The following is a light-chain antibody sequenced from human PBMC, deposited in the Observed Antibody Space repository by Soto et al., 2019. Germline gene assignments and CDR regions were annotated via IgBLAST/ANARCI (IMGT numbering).Light chain of an antibody. Sequence: QSVLTQSASVSGSPGQSITISCTGTGSDVAVYDFVSWYQQHPGKAPKLMIYDVNDRPSGVSSRFSGSKSGNTASLTISGLQAEDEANYYCSSYTTSSTVVFGGGTKLTVL. CDR2: DVN. CDR3: SSYTTSSTVV. CDR1: GSDVAVYDF. V-gene: IGLV2-14*03. J-gene: IGLJ2*01.